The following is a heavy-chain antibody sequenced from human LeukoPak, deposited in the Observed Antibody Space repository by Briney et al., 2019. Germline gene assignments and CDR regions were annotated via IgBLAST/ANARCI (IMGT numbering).Heavy chain of an antibody. J-gene: IGHJ4*02. Sequence: GGSLILFCSTSGFSFIDYPMNWVRQAPGKGLEWVSNNRTSSEGANLAFYADSVKGRVTFSRDDANNTLYLHMHSLRDDDTVVFYGEDGIRYAFDYWGQGILVTVSS. CDR3: EDGIRYAFDY. V-gene: IGHV3-48*02. CDR1: GFSFIDYP. D-gene: IGHD3-9*01. CDR2: NRTSSEGANLA.